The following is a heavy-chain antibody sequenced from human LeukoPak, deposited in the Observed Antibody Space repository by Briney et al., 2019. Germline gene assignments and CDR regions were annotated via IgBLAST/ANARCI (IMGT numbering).Heavy chain of an antibody. V-gene: IGHV4-59*08. CDR2: ISNSGST. D-gene: IGHD6-19*01. Sequence: SETLSLTCTVSVNSISSYYWSWIRQPPGKGLEWIGYISNSGSTNYNPALKSRVSISVDTSTNQVSLRLSSVTAADTAVYYCARRSSGWYYFDYWGQGTLVTVSS. J-gene: IGHJ4*02. CDR1: VNSISSYY. CDR3: ARRSSGWYYFDY.